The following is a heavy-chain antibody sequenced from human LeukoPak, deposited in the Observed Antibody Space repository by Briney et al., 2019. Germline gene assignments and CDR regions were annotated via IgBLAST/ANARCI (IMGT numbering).Heavy chain of an antibody. CDR2: INPSGGST. Sequence: GASVKVSCKASGYTFTSYYMHWVRQAPGQGLEWMGIINPSGGSTSYAQKFQGRVTMTRDTSTSTVYMELSSLRSEDTAVYYCARAELVVVPAAPPMYWGHRNLVTDSS. D-gene: IGHD2-2*01. J-gene: IGHJ4*03. CDR1: GYTFTSYY. CDR3: ARAELVVVPAAPPMY. V-gene: IGHV1-46*03.